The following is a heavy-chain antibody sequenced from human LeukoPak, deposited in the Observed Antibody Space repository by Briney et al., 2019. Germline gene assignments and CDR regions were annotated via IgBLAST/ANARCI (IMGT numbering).Heavy chain of an antibody. CDR3: ARSRLGATTP. Sequence: PSETLSLTCAVYGGSFSGYYWSWIRQPPGKGLEWIGEINHSGSTNYNPSLKSRVTISVDTSKNQFSLKLSSVTAADTAVYYCARSRLGATTPWGQGTLVTVSS. J-gene: IGHJ5*02. CDR1: GGSFSGYY. D-gene: IGHD1-26*01. V-gene: IGHV4-34*01. CDR2: INHSGST.